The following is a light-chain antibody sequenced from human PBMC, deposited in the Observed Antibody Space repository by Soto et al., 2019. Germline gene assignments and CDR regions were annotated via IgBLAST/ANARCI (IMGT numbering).Light chain of an antibody. CDR2: GNS. J-gene: IGLJ2*01. CDR3: QSYDNILSVV. Sequence: QSVLTQPPSVSGAPGQRVTLSCTGSTSNIGAGYDVHWYQQLPGTAPKLLIYGNSNRPSGVPDRFSGSKSGTSASLAITGLQAEDEADYYCQSYDNILSVVFGGGTKLTVL. V-gene: IGLV1-40*01. CDR1: TSNIGAGYD.